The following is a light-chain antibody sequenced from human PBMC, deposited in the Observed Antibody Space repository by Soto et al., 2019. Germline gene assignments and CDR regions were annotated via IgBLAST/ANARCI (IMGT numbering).Light chain of an antibody. CDR1: QGIGSY. CDR2: AAS. CDR3: QQLNNYPLT. V-gene: IGKV1-9*01. J-gene: IGKJ4*01. Sequence: DIQLTQSPSFLSASLGDRVTITCRASQGIGSYLAWYQQKPGKAPRLLIYAASTLQSGVPSRFSGSGSDTEFTLTISSLQPEDFATYYCQQLNNYPLTFGGGTKV.